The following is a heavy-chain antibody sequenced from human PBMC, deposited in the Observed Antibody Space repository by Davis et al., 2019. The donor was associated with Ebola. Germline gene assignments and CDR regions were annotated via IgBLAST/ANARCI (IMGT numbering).Heavy chain of an antibody. D-gene: IGHD1-26*01. CDR2: ISYDGSNK. V-gene: IGHV3-30*04. CDR1: GFTFSSYA. CDR3: ARDRGIVGATDNFDY. Sequence: LSLTCAASGFTFSSYAMHWVRQAPGKGLEWVAVISYDGSNKYYADSVKGRFTISRDNSKNTLYLQMNSLRAEDTAVYYCARDRGIVGATDNFDYWGQGTLVTVSS. J-gene: IGHJ4*02.